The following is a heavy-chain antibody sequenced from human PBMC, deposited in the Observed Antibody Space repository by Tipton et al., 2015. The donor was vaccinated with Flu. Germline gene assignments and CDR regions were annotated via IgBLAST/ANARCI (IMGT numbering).Heavy chain of an antibody. D-gene: IGHD6-19*01. CDR2: ISWDGGST. J-gene: IGHJ4*02. CDR3: ARMIAVAGMVDHHFDY. V-gene: IGHV3-43*01. CDR1: GFTFDDYT. Sequence: SLRLSCAASGFTFDDYTMHWVRQAPGKGLEWVSLISWDGGSTYYADSVKGRFTISRDNSKNSLYLQMDSLRTEDTALYYCARMIAVAGMVDHHFDYWGQGTLVTVSS.